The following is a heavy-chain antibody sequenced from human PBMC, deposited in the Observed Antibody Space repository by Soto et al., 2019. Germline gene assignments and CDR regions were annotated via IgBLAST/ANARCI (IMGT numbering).Heavy chain of an antibody. CDR1: GYTFTSYD. CDR2: MNPNSGNT. D-gene: IGHD3-9*01. V-gene: IGHV1-8*01. CDR3: ARGRDIFDHYYYYYMDV. Sequence: ASVKVSCKASGYTFTSYDINWVRQATGQGLEWMGWMNPNSGNTGYAQKFQGRVTMTRNTSISTAYMELSSLRSEDTAVYYCARGRDIFDHYYYYYMDVWGKGTTVTVSS. J-gene: IGHJ6*03.